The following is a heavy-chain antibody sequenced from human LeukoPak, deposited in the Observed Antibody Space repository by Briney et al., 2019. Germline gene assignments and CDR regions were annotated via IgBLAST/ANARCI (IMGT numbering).Heavy chain of an antibody. CDR1: GFAFDTYS. D-gene: IGHD2-2*01. V-gene: IGHV3-21*01. Sequence: GGSLRLFCAASGFAFDTYSMTWVRQAPGKGLDWVSSISSWSSFIYSADSVTGRFTISRDNAKNSLYLQMNSLRAEDTAVYYCARAGSTNSWFDPWGQGTLVIVSS. J-gene: IGHJ5*02. CDR2: ISSWSSFI. CDR3: ARAGSTNSWFDP.